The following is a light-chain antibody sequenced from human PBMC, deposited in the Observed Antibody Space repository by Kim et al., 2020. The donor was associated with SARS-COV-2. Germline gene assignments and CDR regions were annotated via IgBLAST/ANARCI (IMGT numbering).Light chain of an antibody. CDR2: DVT. Sequence: QSALTQPRSVSRSPGQSVTISCTGTSSDFGGYNYVSWYQQHPGKAPKLMIYDVTKRPSGVPDRFSGSKSGNTAYLTISGLQAEDEADYYCCSYAGTYTYVFGTGTKVTVL. CDR1: SSDFGGYNY. J-gene: IGLJ1*01. V-gene: IGLV2-11*01. CDR3: CSYAGTYTYV.